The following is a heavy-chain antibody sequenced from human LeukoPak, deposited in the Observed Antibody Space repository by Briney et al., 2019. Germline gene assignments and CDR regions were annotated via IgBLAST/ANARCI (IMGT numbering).Heavy chain of an antibody. V-gene: IGHV1-46*01. Sequence: ASVKVSCKASGYTFTSYYMHWVRQAPGQGLEWMGIINPSGGSTSYAQKFQGRVTMTRDTSTSTDYMELSSLRSEDTAVYYCARAIIAVAGFDYWGQGTLVTVSS. D-gene: IGHD6-19*01. CDR3: ARAIIAVAGFDY. CDR2: INPSGGST. CDR1: GYTFTSYY. J-gene: IGHJ4*02.